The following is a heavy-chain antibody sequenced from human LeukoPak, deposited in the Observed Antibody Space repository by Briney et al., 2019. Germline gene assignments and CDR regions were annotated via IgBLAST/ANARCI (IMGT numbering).Heavy chain of an antibody. J-gene: IGHJ4*02. V-gene: IGHV1-69*05. D-gene: IGHD6-6*01. CDR1: GVTFSSYA. Sequence: SVKVSCKASGVTFSSYAICWVRQAPGQGLEWMGRIIPIFGTANYAQKLEGRVTITTDESTSTAYMDLSSLRSEDTAVYFCAGEARSTAVAARPGPKIDYWGQGTLVTVSS. CDR2: IIPIFGTA. CDR3: AGEARSTAVAARPGPKIDY.